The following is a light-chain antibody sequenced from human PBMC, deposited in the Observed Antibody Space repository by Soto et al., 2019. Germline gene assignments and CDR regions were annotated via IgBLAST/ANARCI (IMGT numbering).Light chain of an antibody. Sequence: DFVMTQSPDSLAVSLGERATINCRSSQSVLYSSDNKNYFAWYQQKPGQPPKLIIYWASTRESGVPDRFSGSGSGTDFTLTISSLQAEDVAVYYCRQYYSTPLTFGGGTKVDIK. V-gene: IGKV4-1*01. CDR3: RQYYSTPLT. J-gene: IGKJ4*01. CDR2: WAS. CDR1: QSVLYSSDNKNY.